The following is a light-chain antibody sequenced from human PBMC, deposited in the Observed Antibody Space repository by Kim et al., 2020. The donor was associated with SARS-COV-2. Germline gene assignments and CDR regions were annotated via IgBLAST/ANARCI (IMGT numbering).Light chain of an antibody. V-gene: IGKV1-5*01. J-gene: IGKJ1*01. Sequence: DIQMTQSPSTLSASVGDRVTITCRPSQSVSHYLAWYQHKPGKAPKLLVYDASSLEGGVPSRFSGSGSGTELTLTITSLQPDDFATYYCHQYGSSPWSFGQGTKVDIK. CDR3: HQYGSSPWS. CDR2: DAS. CDR1: QSVSHY.